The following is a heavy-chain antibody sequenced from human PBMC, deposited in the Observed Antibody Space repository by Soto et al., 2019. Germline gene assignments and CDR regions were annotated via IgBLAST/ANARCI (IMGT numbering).Heavy chain of an antibody. CDR2: IQEDGSEK. Sequence: GGFLRLSCAASGVTFINYWMNWVRQAPGKGLEWVANIQEDGSEKYYVDSVRGRFAISRDNARNSLSLQMNSLRAEDTAVYYCARGGSSALDCWGQGILVTVSS. J-gene: IGHJ4*02. CDR3: ARGGSSALDC. CDR1: GVTFINYW. V-gene: IGHV3-7*01. D-gene: IGHD6-13*01.